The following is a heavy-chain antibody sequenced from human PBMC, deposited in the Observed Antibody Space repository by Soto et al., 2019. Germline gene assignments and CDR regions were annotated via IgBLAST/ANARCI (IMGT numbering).Heavy chain of an antibody. V-gene: IGHV4-34*01. CDR1: GGSFSGYY. CDR2: INHSGST. CDR3: ARGYYYYYYYMDV. Sequence: SETLSLTCAVYGGSFSGYYWSWIRQPPGKGLEWIGEINHSGSTNYNPSLKSRVTISVDTSKNQFSLKRSSVTAADTAVYYCARGYYYYYYYMDVWGKGTTVTVSS. J-gene: IGHJ6*03.